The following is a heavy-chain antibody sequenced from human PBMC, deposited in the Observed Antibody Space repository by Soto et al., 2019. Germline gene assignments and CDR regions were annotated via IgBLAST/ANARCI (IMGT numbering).Heavy chain of an antibody. CDR2: IFYSGVT. CDR1: GGSISGYY. D-gene: IGHD6-19*01. J-gene: IGHJ4*02. Sequence: SETLSLTCTVSGGSISGYYWTWIRQPPGKGLEWIGYIFYSGVTNYNPSLKSRVTLSVDTSKNQFSLKLRSVTAADTAVYYCARVGSSGWAPDYWGRGTLVTVSS. V-gene: IGHV4-59*01. CDR3: ARVGSSGWAPDY.